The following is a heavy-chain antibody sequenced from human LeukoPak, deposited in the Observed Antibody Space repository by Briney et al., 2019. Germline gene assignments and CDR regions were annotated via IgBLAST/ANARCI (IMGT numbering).Heavy chain of an antibody. V-gene: IGHV4-31*03. Sequence: SQTLSLTCTVSGGSIGSGGYYWSWICQHPGKGLEWIGYIYYSGSTYYNPSLKSRVTISVDTSKNQFSLKLSSVTAADTAVYYCARWETVQGYYFDYWGQGTLVTVSS. CDR1: GGSIGSGGYY. J-gene: IGHJ4*02. CDR2: IYYSGST. D-gene: IGHD1-14*01. CDR3: ARWETVQGYYFDY.